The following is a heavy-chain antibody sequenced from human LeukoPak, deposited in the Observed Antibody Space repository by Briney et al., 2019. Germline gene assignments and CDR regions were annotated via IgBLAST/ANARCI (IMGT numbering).Heavy chain of an antibody. CDR2: INHSGST. V-gene: IGHV4-34*01. CDR1: GGSISSYY. D-gene: IGHD1-26*01. J-gene: IGHJ4*02. CDR3: ARLFVSGSFQDY. Sequence: SETLSLTCTVSGGSISSYYWSWIRQPPGKGLEWIGEINHSGSTNYNPSLKSRVTISVDTSKNQFSLKLSSVTAADTAVYYCARLFVSGSFQDYWGQGTLVTVSS.